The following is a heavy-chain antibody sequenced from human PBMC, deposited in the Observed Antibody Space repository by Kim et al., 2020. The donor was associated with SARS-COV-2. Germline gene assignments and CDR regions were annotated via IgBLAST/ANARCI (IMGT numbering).Heavy chain of an antibody. V-gene: IGHV3-21*01. CDR2: ISSSSSYI. Sequence: GGSLRLSCAASGFTFSSYSMNWVRQAPGKGLEWVSSISSSSSYIYYVDSVKGRFTISRDNAKNSLYLQMNSLRAEDTAVYYCARHRDHSSGWYSGGYWGQGALLAVAS. D-gene: IGHD6-19*01. CDR1: GFTFSSYS. J-gene: IGHJ4*02. CDR3: ARHRDHSSGWYSGGY.